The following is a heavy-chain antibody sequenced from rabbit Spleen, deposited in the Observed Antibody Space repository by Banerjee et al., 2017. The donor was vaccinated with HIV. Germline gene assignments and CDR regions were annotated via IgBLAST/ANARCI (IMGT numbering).Heavy chain of an antibody. CDR1: GFSLSASDF. V-gene: IGHV1S45*01. D-gene: IGHD6-1*01. CDR3: ARAPYNNYGGAYYVYLNL. Sequence: QEQVVESGGGLVQPEGSLTLTCTASGFSLSASDFIYWVRQAPGKGLEWIACVYTGSSGNTYYASWAKGRFTISKTSSTTVTLQATSLTAADTATYFCARAPYNNYGGAYYVYLNLWGQGTLVTVS. J-gene: IGHJ3*01. CDR2: VYTGSSGNT.